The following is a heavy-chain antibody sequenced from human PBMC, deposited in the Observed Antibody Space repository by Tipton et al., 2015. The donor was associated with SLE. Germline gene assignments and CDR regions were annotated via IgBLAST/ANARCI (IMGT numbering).Heavy chain of an antibody. D-gene: IGHD1-1*01. CDR3: ARWNDAYNYYGMDV. V-gene: IGHV4-61*09. Sequence: TLSLTCTDSGYSISSGTYYWSWIRQPAGKALECIGYIDTRGSTSYNPSLIGRVAISVDTSKNQFSLKLSSVTAADTAVYYCARWNDAYNYYGMDVWGQGTTVTVSS. CDR2: IDTRGST. CDR1: GYSISSGTYY. J-gene: IGHJ6*02.